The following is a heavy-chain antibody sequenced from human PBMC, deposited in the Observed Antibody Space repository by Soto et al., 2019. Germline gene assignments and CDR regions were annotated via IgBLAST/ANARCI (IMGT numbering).Heavy chain of an antibody. J-gene: IGHJ4*02. Sequence: PGGSLRLSCAASGFTFSSYAMHWVRQAPGKGLEWVAVISYDGSNKYYADSVKGRFTISRDNSKNTLYLQMNSLRAEDTAVYYCARDWDSSSSGIDYWGQGTLVTVS. D-gene: IGHD6-6*01. CDR3: ARDWDSSSSGIDY. CDR1: GFTFSSYA. V-gene: IGHV3-30-3*01. CDR2: ISYDGSNK.